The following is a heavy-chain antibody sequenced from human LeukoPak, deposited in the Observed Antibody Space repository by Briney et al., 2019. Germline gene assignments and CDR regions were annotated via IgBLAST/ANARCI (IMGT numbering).Heavy chain of an antibody. CDR1: GGSISSSSYY. V-gene: IGHV4-39*07. CDR2: IYYSGST. J-gene: IGHJ5*02. CDR3: ARLDDSSGYYSS. Sequence: PSETLSLTCTVSGGSISSSSYYWGWIRQPPGKGLEWIGSIYYSGSTYYNPSLKSRVTISVDTSKNQFSLKLSSVTAADTAVYYCARLDDSSGYYSSWGQGTLVTVSS. D-gene: IGHD3-22*01.